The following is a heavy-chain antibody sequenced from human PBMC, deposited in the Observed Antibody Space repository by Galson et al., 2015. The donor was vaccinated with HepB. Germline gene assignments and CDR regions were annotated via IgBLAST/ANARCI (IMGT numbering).Heavy chain of an antibody. CDR1: GFTFSSYG. CDR2: ISYDGINK. V-gene: IGHV3-30*18. CDR3: AKDYYDSSFDS. D-gene: IGHD3-22*01. J-gene: IGHJ4*02. Sequence: SLRLSCAASGFTFSSYGMHWVRQAPGKGLEWVAVISYDGINKYYADSVKGRFTISRDNSKNTLYLQMNSLRAEDTAVYYCAKDYYDSSFDSWGQGTLVTVSS.